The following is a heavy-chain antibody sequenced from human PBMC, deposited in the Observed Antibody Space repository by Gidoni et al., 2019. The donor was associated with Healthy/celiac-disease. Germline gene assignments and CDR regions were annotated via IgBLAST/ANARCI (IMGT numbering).Heavy chain of an antibody. V-gene: IGHV3-11*01. Sequence: QVQLVESGGCLVKPGGSMRLSCAASGFTFSDYYMSWIRQAPGQGLEWVSYISSSGSTIYYADSVKGRFTISRDNAKNSLYLKMNILRAEDTAVYYCARDLVVPAPPLGVYYYGMDVWGQGTTVTVSS. J-gene: IGHJ6*02. CDR2: ISSSGSTI. D-gene: IGHD2-2*01. CDR3: ARDLVVPAPPLGVYYYGMDV. CDR1: GFTFSDYY.